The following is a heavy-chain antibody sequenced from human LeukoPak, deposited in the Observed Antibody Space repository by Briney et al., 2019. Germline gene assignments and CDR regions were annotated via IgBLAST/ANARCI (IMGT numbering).Heavy chain of an antibody. CDR2: IRSKAYGGTT. D-gene: IGHD5-18*01. CDR3: TRGLGGYSYGSNDY. J-gene: IGHJ4*02. Sequence: GGSLRLSCTASGFTFGDYAMSWVRQAPGKGLEWVGFIRSKAYGGTTEYAASVKGRFTISRDDSKSIAYLQMNSLKTEDTAVYYCTRGLGGYSYGSNDYWGQGTLVTVSS. V-gene: IGHV3-49*04. CDR1: GFTFGDYA.